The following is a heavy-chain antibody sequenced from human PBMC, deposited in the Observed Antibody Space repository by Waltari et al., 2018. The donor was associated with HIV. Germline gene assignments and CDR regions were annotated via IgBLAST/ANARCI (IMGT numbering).Heavy chain of an antibody. V-gene: IGHV4-34*01. CDR3: ARAPSYYNSGSQSFDY. D-gene: IGHD3-10*01. Sequence: QAQLQQWGAGLLKPSETLSLTCAVYGESFSGYYWNWIRQPPGRGLEWSGEINHSGNTNYNPSLESRVTISVDTSKNQFSLNLTSVTAADTAVYYCARAPSYYNSGSQSFDYWGRGNLLTVSS. CDR1: GESFSGYY. CDR2: INHSGNT. J-gene: IGHJ4*01.